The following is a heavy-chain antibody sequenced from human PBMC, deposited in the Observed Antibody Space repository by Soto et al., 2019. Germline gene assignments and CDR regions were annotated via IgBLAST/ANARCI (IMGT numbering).Heavy chain of an antibody. Sequence: SVSNAWMNWVRQAPGKGLEWVGRIKSKTDGGTTDYAAPVKGRFTISRDDSKNTLYLQMNSLKTEDTAVYYCTTDRGEDVLDHWGQGTLVTVSS. CDR1: SVSNAW. CDR2: IKSKTDGGTT. J-gene: IGHJ4*02. D-gene: IGHD3-10*01. CDR3: TTDRGEDVLDH. V-gene: IGHV3-15*07.